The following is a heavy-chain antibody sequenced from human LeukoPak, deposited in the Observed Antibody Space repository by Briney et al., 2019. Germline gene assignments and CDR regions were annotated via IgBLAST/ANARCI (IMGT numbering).Heavy chain of an antibody. CDR3: ARRTWYCSSTSCYRYYYYMDV. CDR2: INPNSGGT. Sequence: GASVKVSCKASGYTFTGYYMHWVRQAPGQGLEWMGWINPNSGGTNYAQKFQGRVTMTRDTSISTAYMELSRLRSDDTAVYYCARRTWYCSSTSCYRYYYYMDVWGKGTTVTVSS. J-gene: IGHJ6*03. CDR1: GYTFTGYY. V-gene: IGHV1-2*02. D-gene: IGHD2-2*01.